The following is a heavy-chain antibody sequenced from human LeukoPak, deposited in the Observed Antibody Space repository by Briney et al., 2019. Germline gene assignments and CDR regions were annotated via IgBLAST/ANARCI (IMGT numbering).Heavy chain of an antibody. CDR2: IYSSGSN. J-gene: IGHJ4*02. Sequence: SETLSPTCTVSGGSISGYFWSWIRQPAGKGLEWIGRIYSSGSNNYNPSLKSRVTMSLDTSKNHLSLNLSSVTAADTAVYYCAREPTSGREPTSGRPLDYWGQGTLVAVSS. CDR3: AREPTSGREPTSGRPLDY. V-gene: IGHV4-4*07. CDR1: GGSISGYF. D-gene: IGHD5-12*01.